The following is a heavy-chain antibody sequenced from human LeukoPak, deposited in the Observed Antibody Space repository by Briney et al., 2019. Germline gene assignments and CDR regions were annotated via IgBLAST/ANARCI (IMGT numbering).Heavy chain of an antibody. CDR1: GFTFSSYS. D-gene: IGHD3-16*01. CDR3: ARLGGSDAFDI. J-gene: IGHJ3*02. Sequence: GGSLRLSCAASGFTFSSYSMNWVRQAPGKGLEWVSYISSSSSTIYYADSVKGRFTISRDNAKNSLYLQINSLRAEDTAVYYCARLGGSDAFDIWGQGTMATVSS. V-gene: IGHV3-48*01. CDR2: ISSSSSTI.